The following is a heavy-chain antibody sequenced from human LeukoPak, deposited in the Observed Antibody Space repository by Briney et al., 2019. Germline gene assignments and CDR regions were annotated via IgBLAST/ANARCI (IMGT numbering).Heavy chain of an antibody. D-gene: IGHD6-19*01. V-gene: IGHV3-33*01. CDR2: IWYDGSNK. J-gene: IGHJ6*02. Sequence: PGGSLRLSCAASGFTFSSYGMHWVRQAPGKGLEWVAVIWYDGSNKYYADSVKGRFTISRDNSKNTLYLQMNSLRAEDTAVYYCARDRDSSGWYYYYYGMDAWGQGTTVTVSS. CDR3: ARDRDSSGWYYYYYGMDA. CDR1: GFTFSSYG.